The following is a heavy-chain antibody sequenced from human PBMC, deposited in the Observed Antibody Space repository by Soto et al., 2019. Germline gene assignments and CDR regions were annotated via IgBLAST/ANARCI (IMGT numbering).Heavy chain of an antibody. CDR2: IYYSGST. V-gene: IGHV4-39*01. Sequence: QLQLQESGPGLVKPSETLTLSCTVSGGSISSSSHYWGWIRQCPGRGLEWIGSIYYSGSTYYNPSLKTRVTVAVDTSNNEFSLRVRSVTSAATAVYYCARRERVGGTDWWFDPWGQRNLVILSS. D-gene: IGHD2-15*01. CDR3: ARRERVGGTDWWFDP. J-gene: IGHJ5*02. CDR1: GGSISSSSHY.